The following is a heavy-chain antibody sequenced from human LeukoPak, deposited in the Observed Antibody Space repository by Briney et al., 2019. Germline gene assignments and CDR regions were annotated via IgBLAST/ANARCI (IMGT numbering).Heavy chain of an antibody. D-gene: IGHD4-17*01. CDR2: ISAYNGNT. V-gene: IGHV1-18*01. CDR3: ARDDYGPYYYYYGMDV. Sequence: ASVKVSCKASGYTFTSYGISWVRQAPGQGLEWMGWISAYNGNTNYAQKLQGRVTMTTDTSTSTAYMELRSLRSDGTAVYYCARDDYGPYYYYYGMDVWGQGTTVTVSS. CDR1: GYTFTSYG. J-gene: IGHJ6*02.